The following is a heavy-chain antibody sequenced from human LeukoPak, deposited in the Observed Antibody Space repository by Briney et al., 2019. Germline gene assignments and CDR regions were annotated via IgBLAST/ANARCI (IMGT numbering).Heavy chain of an antibody. Sequence: PGESLRLSCAASGFTFSSYWMGWVRKAPGKGLDGVANIKQDGSEKYYVDSVKGRFTISRDNAKNSLYLHMNSLRAEDTAVYYCAREGGMETLFDYWGQGTLVTVSS. J-gene: IGHJ4*02. CDR3: AREGGMETLFDY. CDR2: IKQDGSEK. D-gene: IGHD1-1*01. CDR1: GFTFSSYW. V-gene: IGHV3-7*01.